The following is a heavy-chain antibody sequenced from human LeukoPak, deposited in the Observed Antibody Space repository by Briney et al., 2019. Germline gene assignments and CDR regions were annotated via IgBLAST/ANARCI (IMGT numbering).Heavy chain of an antibody. CDR2: IYYSGST. V-gene: IGHV4-39*07. D-gene: IGHD3-3*01. J-gene: IGHJ3*02. CDR1: GGSISSSSYY. CDR3: AREGYDFWSGNAFDI. Sequence: SETLSLTCTVSGGSISSSSYYWGWIRQPPGEGLEWIGSIYYSGSTYYNPSLKSRVTISVDTSKNQFSLKLSSVTAADTAVYYCAREGYDFWSGNAFDIWGQGTMVTVSS.